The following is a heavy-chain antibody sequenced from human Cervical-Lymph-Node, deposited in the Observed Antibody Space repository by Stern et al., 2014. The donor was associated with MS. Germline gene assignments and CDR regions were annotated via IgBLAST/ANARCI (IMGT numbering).Heavy chain of an antibody. CDR1: GYSFTNYW. Sequence: EVQLVESGAEVKKPGESLKISCKTAGYSFTNYWIGWVRQMPGKGLEWMGIIYPSDFDTRYSPSFQGQVIISADKSIGTAYLQWRSLKASDSGIYYCARGAPPENWGQGTLVTVSS. J-gene: IGHJ4*02. CDR3: ARGAPPEN. D-gene: IGHD1-26*01. V-gene: IGHV5-51*03. CDR2: IYPSDFDT.